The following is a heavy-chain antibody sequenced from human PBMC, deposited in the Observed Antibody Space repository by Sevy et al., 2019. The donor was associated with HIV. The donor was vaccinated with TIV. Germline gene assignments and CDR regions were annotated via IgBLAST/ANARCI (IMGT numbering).Heavy chain of an antibody. CDR1: GGSISSGDYY. J-gene: IGHJ6*02. CDR3: VCAGTTPYYYGMDV. D-gene: IGHD1-7*01. V-gene: IGHV4-30-4*01. Sequence: SETLSLTCTVSGGSISSGDYYWSWIRQPPGKGLEWIGYIYYSGSTYYNPSLKSRVTISVDTSKNQFSLKLSSVTAADTAVYYCVCAGTTPYYYGMDVWGQWTTVTVSS. CDR2: IYYSGST.